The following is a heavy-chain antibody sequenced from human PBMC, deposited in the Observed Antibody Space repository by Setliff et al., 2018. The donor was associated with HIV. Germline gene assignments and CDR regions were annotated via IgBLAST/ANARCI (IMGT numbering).Heavy chain of an antibody. CDR3: GRLSETAMASFDS. J-gene: IGHJ4*02. D-gene: IGHD5-18*01. Sequence: SETLSLTCSVSGGSINSYHWSWIRQSPGKGLEWIGYIYKSGTTNYKSSLKSRVTISADPSKNQFSLKVTSVTAADTAVYYCGRLSETAMASFDSWGQGTLVTVSS. CDR1: GGSINSYH. CDR2: IYKSGTT. V-gene: IGHV4-4*08.